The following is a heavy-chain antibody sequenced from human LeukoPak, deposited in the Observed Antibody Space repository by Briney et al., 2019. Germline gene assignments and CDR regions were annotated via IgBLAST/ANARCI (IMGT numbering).Heavy chain of an antibody. CDR3: AKKRIAAAGKNDFDY. V-gene: IGHV3-23*01. Sequence: GGSLRLSCAASGFTFSSYAVSWVRQAPGRGLEWVSLISGSASLTYYADSVKGRFTISRDNSKNTVYLQMNSLRVEDTAVYHCAKKRIAAAGKNDFDYWGQGTLVTVSS. CDR2: ISGSASLT. J-gene: IGHJ4*02. CDR1: GFTFSSYA. D-gene: IGHD6-13*01.